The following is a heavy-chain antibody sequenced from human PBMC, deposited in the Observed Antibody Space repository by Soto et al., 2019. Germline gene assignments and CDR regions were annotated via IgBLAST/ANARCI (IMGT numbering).Heavy chain of an antibody. Sequence: GGSLRLSCAVSGFTFSTYAMQWVRQAPGKGLEWVAVISYDGSNTYYADSVKGRFTISRDNMLYLQMNSLRAEDAAVYYCARDQGRSITCQLDYWGQGTLVTVSS. CDR2: ISYDGSNT. D-gene: IGHD2-2*01. V-gene: IGHV3-30-3*01. CDR3: ARDQGRSITCQLDY. CDR1: GFTFSTYA. J-gene: IGHJ4*02.